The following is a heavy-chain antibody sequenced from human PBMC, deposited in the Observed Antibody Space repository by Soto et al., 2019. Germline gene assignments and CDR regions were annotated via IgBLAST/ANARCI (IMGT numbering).Heavy chain of an antibody. CDR2: INHSGST. Sequence: QVQLQQWGAGLLKPSETLSLTCAVYGGSFSGYYWSWIRQPPGKGLEWIGEINHSGSTNYNPSLKSRVTISVDTSKNQFSLQLSSVTAADTAVYYCARGRGLNYGGNPGDYWGQGTLVTVSS. CDR1: GGSFSGYY. J-gene: IGHJ4*02. D-gene: IGHD4-17*01. V-gene: IGHV4-34*01. CDR3: ARGRGLNYGGNPGDY.